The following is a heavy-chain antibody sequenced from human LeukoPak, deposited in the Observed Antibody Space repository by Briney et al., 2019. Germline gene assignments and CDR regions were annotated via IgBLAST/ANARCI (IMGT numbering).Heavy chain of an antibody. CDR3: ARRADGYQLLSVDAFDI. J-gene: IGHJ3*02. D-gene: IGHD2-2*01. CDR1: GDSISSGSYY. V-gene: IGHV4-61*02. CDR2: MYTSGTT. Sequence: SETLSLTCTVSGDSISSGSYYWSWIRQPAGKGLEWIGRMYTSGTTNYNPSLKSRVTISVDTSKNQFSLKLSSVTAADTAVYYCARRADGYQLLSVDAFDIWGQGTMVTVSS.